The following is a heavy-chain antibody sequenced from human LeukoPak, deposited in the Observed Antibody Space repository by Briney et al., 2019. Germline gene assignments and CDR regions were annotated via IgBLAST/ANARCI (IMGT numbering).Heavy chain of an antibody. V-gene: IGHV3-74*01. CDR1: GFTFTTYW. J-gene: IGHJ4*02. CDR3: ARQTIIYGDYSDY. Sequence: GGSLRLSCAASGFTFTTYWMHWVRQVPGKGLVWVSRINSDGSSIRYADSVKGRFTISRDNAKNSLFLQMNSLRAEDTAIYYCARQTIIYGDYSDYWGQGTLVTVS. CDR2: INSDGSSI. D-gene: IGHD4/OR15-4a*01.